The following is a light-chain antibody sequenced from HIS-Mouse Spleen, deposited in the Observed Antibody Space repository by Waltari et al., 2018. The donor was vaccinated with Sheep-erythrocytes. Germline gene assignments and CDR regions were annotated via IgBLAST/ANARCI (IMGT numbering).Light chain of an antibody. J-gene: IGKJ4*01. Sequence: DIVMTQSPASLAVSLGERATINCNSSQSVLYSSNNKNYLAWYQQKPGQPPKLLIYWASTRESGVPDRFSGSGSGTDFTLTISSLQAEDVAVYYCQQYYSTLTFGGGTKVEIK. CDR3: QQYYSTLT. CDR2: WAS. V-gene: IGKV4-1*01. CDR1: QSVLYSSNNKNY.